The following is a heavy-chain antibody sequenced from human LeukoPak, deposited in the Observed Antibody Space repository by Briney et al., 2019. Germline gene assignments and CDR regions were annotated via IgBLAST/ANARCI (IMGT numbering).Heavy chain of an antibody. V-gene: IGHV5-51*01. CDR2: IYAGNSDA. Sequence: GESLKISCRGFGYTFTTSWIGWVRQLPGKGLELMAIIYAGNSDAKYSPSFQGQVSISTDRSISTAYLHWSSLKASDTAKYYCAIINHPDGRVYWGQGTLVTVSS. D-gene: IGHD5-24*01. CDR3: AIINHPDGRVY. J-gene: IGHJ4*02. CDR1: GYTFTTSW.